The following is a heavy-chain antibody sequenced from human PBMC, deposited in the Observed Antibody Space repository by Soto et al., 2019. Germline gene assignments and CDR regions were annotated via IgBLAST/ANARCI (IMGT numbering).Heavy chain of an antibody. CDR2: IYYSGST. Sequence: SETLSLTCTVSGGSISSSSYYWGWIRQPPGKGLEWIGSIYYSGSTYYNPSLKSRVTISVDTSKNQFSLKLSSVTAADTAVYYCARGDIFEKDAFDIWGQGTMVTVSS. V-gene: IGHV4-39*01. J-gene: IGHJ3*02. D-gene: IGHD3-9*01. CDR3: ARGDIFEKDAFDI. CDR1: GGSISSSSYY.